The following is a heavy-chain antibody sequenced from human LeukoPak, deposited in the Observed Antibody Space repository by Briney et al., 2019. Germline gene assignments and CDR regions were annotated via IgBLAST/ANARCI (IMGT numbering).Heavy chain of an antibody. CDR2: IYRDGDT. J-gene: IGHJ2*01. D-gene: IGHD3-16*01. V-gene: IGHV3-53*01. CDR3: ARDVFDRGLQWYFDL. Sequence: ESLKISCKGSGYSFTSYWIGWVRQMPGKGLEWVSVIYRDGDTYYADSVKGRFTISRDSSKNILYLQMNSLRAEDTAVYYCARDVFDRGLQWYFDLWGRGTVITVSS. CDR1: GYSFTSYW.